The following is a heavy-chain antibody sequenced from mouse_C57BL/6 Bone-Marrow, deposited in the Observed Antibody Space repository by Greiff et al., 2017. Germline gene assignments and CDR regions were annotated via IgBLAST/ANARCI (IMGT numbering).Heavy chain of an antibody. Sequence: QVQLQQSGAELVRPGTSVKMSCKASGYTFTNYWIGWAKQRPGHGLEWIGDIYPGGGYTNYNEKFKGKATLTADKSSSTAYMQLTSLTSEDSAIYYCASVGFITTVVDYYAMDYWGQGTSVTVSS. D-gene: IGHD1-1*01. CDR1: GYTFTNYW. J-gene: IGHJ4*01. CDR2: IYPGGGYT. CDR3: ASVGFITTVVDYYAMDY. V-gene: IGHV1-63*01.